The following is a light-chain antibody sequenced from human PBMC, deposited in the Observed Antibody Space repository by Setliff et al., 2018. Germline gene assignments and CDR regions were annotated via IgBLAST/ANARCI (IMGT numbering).Light chain of an antibody. CDR1: SSDVGGYNDVFRYNY. V-gene: IGLV2-8*01. J-gene: IGLJ2*01. CDR2: EVT. CDR3: SSYAGGNSFV. Sequence: ALTQPPSASGSPGQSVTISCTGASSDVGGYNDVFRYNYVAWYQQHPGKAPKLIISEVTKRPSGVPDRFSGSKSGNTASLTVSGLQAEDEADYYCSSYAGGNSFVFGGGTKGTVL.